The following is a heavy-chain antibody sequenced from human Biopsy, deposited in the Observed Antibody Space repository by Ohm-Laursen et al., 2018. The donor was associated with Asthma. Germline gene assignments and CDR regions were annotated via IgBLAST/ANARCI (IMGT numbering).Heavy chain of an antibody. V-gene: IGHV3-30*18. CDR3: AKEVFPGWELRRGPDS. Sequence: SLSLSCTASGFSFSNYGMHWVRQAPGKGLDWVAVISFDGTNRNYTDSVNGRFTISRDNSRNTLHLEMNSLRAEDTAVYFCAKEVFPGWELRRGPDSWGQGTLVTVSS. D-gene: IGHD1-26*01. J-gene: IGHJ4*02. CDR2: ISFDGTNR. CDR1: GFSFSNYG.